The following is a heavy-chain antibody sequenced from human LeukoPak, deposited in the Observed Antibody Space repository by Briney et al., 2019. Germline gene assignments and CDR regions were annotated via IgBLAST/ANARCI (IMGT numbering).Heavy chain of an antibody. CDR3: AASPITMPGPRFDY. D-gene: IGHD6-19*01. CDR2: IYSGDTT. V-gene: IGHV3-53*01. J-gene: IGHJ4*02. Sequence: ETLSLTCTVSGGSISSGGYYWSWVRQAPGKGLEWVSVIYSGDTTNYVDSVKGRFTIARDNSKNTLYLQMNSLRAEDTAVYYCAASPITMPGPRFDYWGQGTLVTVSS. CDR1: GGSISSGGYY.